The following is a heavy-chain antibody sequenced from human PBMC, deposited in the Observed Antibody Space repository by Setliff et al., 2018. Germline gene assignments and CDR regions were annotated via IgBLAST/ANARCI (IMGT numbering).Heavy chain of an antibody. D-gene: IGHD3-3*01. CDR3: ARGPSFWSGDYMDV. Sequence: GASVKVSCKASGYTFTSYGINWVRQATGQGLEWMGWMNPNSGNTGYAQKFQGRVTMTRNTSISTAYMELSSLRSEDTAVYYCARGPSFWSGDYMDVWGKGTTVTVSS. CDR1: GYTFTSYG. CDR2: MNPNSGNT. V-gene: IGHV1-8*02. J-gene: IGHJ6*03.